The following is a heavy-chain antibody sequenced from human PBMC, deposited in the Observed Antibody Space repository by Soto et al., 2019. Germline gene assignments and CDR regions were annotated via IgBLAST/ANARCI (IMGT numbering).Heavy chain of an antibody. CDR3: ARFSGYYYYYGMDV. CDR2: MNPNSGNT. Sequence: QVQLVQSGAEVKKPGASVKVSCKASGYTFTSYDINWVRQATGQGLEWIGWMNPNSGNTGYAQKFQGRVTMTRNTSISTAYMELSSLRSEDTAVYYCARFSGYYYYYGMDVWGQGTTVTVSS. CDR1: GYTFTSYD. V-gene: IGHV1-8*01. J-gene: IGHJ6*02.